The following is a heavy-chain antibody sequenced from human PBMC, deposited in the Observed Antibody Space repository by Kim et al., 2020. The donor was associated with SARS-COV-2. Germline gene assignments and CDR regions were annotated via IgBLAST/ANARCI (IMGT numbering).Heavy chain of an antibody. CDR2: INHSGST. CDR1: GGSFSGYY. CDR3: ARVPRPRITMIVPTYAFDI. D-gene: IGHD3-22*01. J-gene: IGHJ3*02. Sequence: SQTLSLTCAVYGGSFSGYYWSWIRQPPGKGLEWIGEINHSGSTNYNPSLKSRVTISVDTSKNQFSLKLSSVTAADTAVYYCARVPRPRITMIVPTYAFDIWGQGTMVTVSS. V-gene: IGHV4-34*01.